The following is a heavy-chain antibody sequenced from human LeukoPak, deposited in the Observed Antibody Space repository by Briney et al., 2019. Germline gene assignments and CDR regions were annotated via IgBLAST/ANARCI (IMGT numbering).Heavy chain of an antibody. CDR3: AREGGGLDY. J-gene: IGHJ4*02. CDR1: GGSFSGYY. D-gene: IGHD3-16*01. Sequence: PSETLSLTCAVYGGSFSGYYWSWIRQPPGKGLEWIGEINHSGSTNYNPSLKSRVTISVDTSKDQFSLKLSSVTAADTAVYYCAREGGGLDYWGQGTLVTVSS. V-gene: IGHV4-34*01. CDR2: INHSGST.